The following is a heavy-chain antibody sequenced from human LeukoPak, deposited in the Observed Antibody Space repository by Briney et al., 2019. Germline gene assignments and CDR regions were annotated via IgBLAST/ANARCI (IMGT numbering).Heavy chain of an antibody. CDR1: GGSISTSSYY. J-gene: IGHJ4*02. D-gene: IGHD2-15*01. CDR2: IYYSGNT. Sequence: SETLSLTCTVSGGSISTSSYYWGWIRQPPGKGLEWIGSIYYSGNTYYNPSLKSRVTISVDTSKNQFSLKLSSVTAADTAVYYCASNLRRYCSGGSCYYYFDYWGQGTLVTVSS. CDR3: ASNLRRYCSGGSCYYYFDY. V-gene: IGHV4-39*01.